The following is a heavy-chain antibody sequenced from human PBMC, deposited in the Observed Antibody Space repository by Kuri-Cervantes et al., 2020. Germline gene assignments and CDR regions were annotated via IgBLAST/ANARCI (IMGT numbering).Heavy chain of an antibody. J-gene: IGHJ3*02. CDR3: ARERKGLGDAFDI. V-gene: IGHV3-33*01. Sequence: GESLKISCAASGFTFSSYGMHWVRQAPGKGLEWVAVIWYDGSNKYYADSVKGRFTISRDNSKSTLYLQMNSLRAEDTAVYYCARERKGLGDAFDIWGQGTMVTVSS. CDR1: GFTFSSYG. CDR2: IWYDGSNK. D-gene: IGHD2/OR15-2a*01.